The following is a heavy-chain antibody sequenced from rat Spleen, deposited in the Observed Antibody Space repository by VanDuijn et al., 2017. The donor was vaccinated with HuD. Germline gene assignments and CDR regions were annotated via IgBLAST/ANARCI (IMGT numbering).Heavy chain of an antibody. CDR3: ARFGWELGDY. J-gene: IGHJ2*01. Sequence: QVQLMESGPGLVQPSETLSLTCTVSGFSLTSYNVHWVRQPPGKGLEWMGVMWSGGSTDYNSALKSRLSISRDTSKSQVFLKMNNLQTEDTAMYFCARFGWELGDYWGQGVMVTVSS. CDR2: MWSGGST. D-gene: IGHD5-1*01. V-gene: IGHV2-45*01. CDR1: GFSLTSYN.